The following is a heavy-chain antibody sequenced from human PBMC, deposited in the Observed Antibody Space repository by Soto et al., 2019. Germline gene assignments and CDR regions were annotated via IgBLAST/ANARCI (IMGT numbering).Heavy chain of an antibody. V-gene: IGHV3-30*18. Sequence: PGGSLRLSCAASGFTFSSYGMHWVRQAPGKGLEWVAVISYEGSNKYYADSVKGRFTISRDNSKNTLYLQMNSLRAEDTAVYYCAKARRLLLAYYYYGMDVWGQGTTVTVSS. J-gene: IGHJ6*02. D-gene: IGHD2-15*01. CDR2: ISYEGSNK. CDR1: GFTFSSYG. CDR3: AKARRLLLAYYYYGMDV.